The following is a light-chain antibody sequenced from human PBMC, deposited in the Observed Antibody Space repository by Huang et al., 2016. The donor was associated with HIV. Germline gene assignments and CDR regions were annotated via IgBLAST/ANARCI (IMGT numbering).Light chain of an antibody. CDR1: QSVSSN. CDR2: GAS. Sequence: EIVMTQSPATLSVSPGERATLSCRASQSVSSNLDWYQQKPGQAPRPLIYGASTRATGIPARCSGSGSGTEFTLTISSLQSEDFAVYYCQQYNNWPPWTFGQGTKVEIK. J-gene: IGKJ1*01. CDR3: QQYNNWPPWT. V-gene: IGKV3-15*01.